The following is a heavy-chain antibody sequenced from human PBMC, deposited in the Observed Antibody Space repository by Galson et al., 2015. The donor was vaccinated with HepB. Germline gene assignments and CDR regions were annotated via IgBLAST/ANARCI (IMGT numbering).Heavy chain of an antibody. CDR3: ATLPLGSGDYYYYMDV. Sequence: SLRLSCAASGFTFSSYGMHWVRQAPGKGLEWVAVISYDGSNKYYADSVKGRFTISRDNSKNTLYLQMNSLRAEDTAVYYCATLPLGSGDYYYYMDVWGKGTTVTVSS. D-gene: IGHD3-10*01. CDR2: ISYDGSNK. V-gene: IGHV3-30*03. J-gene: IGHJ6*03. CDR1: GFTFSSYG.